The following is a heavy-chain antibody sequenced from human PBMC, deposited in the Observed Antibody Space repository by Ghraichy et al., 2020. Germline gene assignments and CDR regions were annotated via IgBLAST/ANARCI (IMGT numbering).Heavy chain of an antibody. Sequence: SETLSLTCNVSGGSLSSGDYYWTWIRQPPGQGLEWIGYIYHSGITYYNPSLKSRVMMSVDTSKNHFSLKLTSVTAADTALYYCARGGTFFRVDTNYFHPWGQGTLVTVSS. CDR3: ARGGTFFRVDTNYFHP. V-gene: IGHV4-30-4*01. D-gene: IGHD3-3*01. J-gene: IGHJ5*02. CDR1: GGSLSSGDYY. CDR2: IYHSGIT.